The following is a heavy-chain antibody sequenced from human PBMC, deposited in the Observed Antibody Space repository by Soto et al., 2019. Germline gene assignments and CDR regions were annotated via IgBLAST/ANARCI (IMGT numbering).Heavy chain of an antibody. CDR2: IKSKTDGGTT. V-gene: IGHV3-15*01. CDR3: TTFRIVGATGPDYYYYYGMDV. CDR1: GFTFSNAW. Sequence: GSLRLSCAASGFTFSNAWMSWVRQAPGKGLEWVGRIKSKTDGGTTDYAAPVKGRFTISRDDSKNTLYLQMNSLKTEDTAVYYCTTFRIVGATGPDYYYYYGMDVWGQGTTVTVSS. D-gene: IGHD1-26*01. J-gene: IGHJ6*02.